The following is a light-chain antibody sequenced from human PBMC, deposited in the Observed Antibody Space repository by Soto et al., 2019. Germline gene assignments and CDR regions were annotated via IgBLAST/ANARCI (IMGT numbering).Light chain of an antibody. CDR2: DVS. CDR3: SSYTSSSTTVV. Sequence: QLVLTQPASVSGSPGQSITISCTGTSSDVGGYNYVSWYQQHPGKAPKLMIYDVSNRPSGVSNRFSGSKSGNTASLTISGLQDEDEADYYCSSYTSSSTTVVFGGGTKLTVL. CDR1: SSDVGGYNY. J-gene: IGLJ2*01. V-gene: IGLV2-14*01.